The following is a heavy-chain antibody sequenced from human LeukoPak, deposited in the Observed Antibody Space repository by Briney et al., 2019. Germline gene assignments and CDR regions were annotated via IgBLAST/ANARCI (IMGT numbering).Heavy chain of an antibody. V-gene: IGHV4-61*01. J-gene: IGHJ4*02. Sequence: SETLSLTCTVSGGSISTSNYYWGWIRQPPGKGLEWIGYIYYSGSTNYNPSLKSRVTISVDTSKNQFSLKLSSVTAADTAVYYCARDNNYDSSGFDYWGQGTLVTVSS. CDR3: ARDNNYDSSGFDY. CDR1: GGSISTSNYY. CDR2: IYYSGST. D-gene: IGHD3-22*01.